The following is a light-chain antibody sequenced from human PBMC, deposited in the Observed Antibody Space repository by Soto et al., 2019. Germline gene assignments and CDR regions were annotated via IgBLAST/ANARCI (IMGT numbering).Light chain of an antibody. Sequence: QSALAQPASLSGSPGQSITISCTGTSSDIGAYDYVSWFQQHPGKAPKLMISEVNNRPSGVSNRFSGSKSGNTAYLTISGLQAEDEADYYCTSYTSSSTLRVLFGGGTKVTVL. CDR1: SSDIGAYDY. CDR3: TSYTSSSTLRVL. J-gene: IGLJ3*02. CDR2: EVN. V-gene: IGLV2-14*01.